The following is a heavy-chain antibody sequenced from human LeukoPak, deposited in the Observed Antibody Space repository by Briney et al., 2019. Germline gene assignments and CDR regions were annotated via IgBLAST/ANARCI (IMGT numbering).Heavy chain of an antibody. CDR1: GFTFSSYA. CDR3: ARVRPTDYALDY. CDR2: IYSGSST. Sequence: GGSLRLSCAASGFTFSSYAMSWVRQAPGKGLEWVSVIYSGSSTHYADSVKGRFTISRDNSKNTLYLQLNSLRAEDTAVYYCARVRPTDYALDYWGQGTLVTVSS. D-gene: IGHD4-17*01. V-gene: IGHV3-53*01. J-gene: IGHJ4*02.